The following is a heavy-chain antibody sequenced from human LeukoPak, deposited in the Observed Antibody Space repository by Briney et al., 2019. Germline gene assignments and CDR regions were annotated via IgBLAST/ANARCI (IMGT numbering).Heavy chain of an antibody. D-gene: IGHD3-22*01. V-gene: IGHV3-53*01. CDR1: GFTVSSNY. CDR3: ANIPITMIVVTMGGYFDY. CDR2: IYSGGST. Sequence: PGGSLRLSCAASGFTVSSNYMSWVRQAPGKGLEWVSVIYSGGSTYYADSVKGRFTISRDNSKNTLYLQMNSLRAEDTAVYYCANIPITMIVVTMGGYFDYWGQGTLVTVSS. J-gene: IGHJ4*02.